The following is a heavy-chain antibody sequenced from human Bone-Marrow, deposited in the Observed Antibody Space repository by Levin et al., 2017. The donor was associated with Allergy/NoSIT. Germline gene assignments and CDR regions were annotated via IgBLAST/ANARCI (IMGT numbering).Heavy chain of an antibody. J-gene: IGHJ4*02. Sequence: SETLSLTCTVSGGSISSYYWSWIRQPPGKGLEWIGYIYYSGSTNYNPSLKSRVTISVDTSKNQFSLKLSSVTAADTAVYYCASGSGREWLLIDYWGQGTLVTVSS. CDR1: GGSISSYY. CDR2: IYYSGST. V-gene: IGHV4-59*01. CDR3: ASGSGREWLLIDY. D-gene: IGHD3-3*01.